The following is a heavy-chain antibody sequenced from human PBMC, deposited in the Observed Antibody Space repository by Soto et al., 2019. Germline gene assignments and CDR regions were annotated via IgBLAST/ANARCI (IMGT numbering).Heavy chain of an antibody. Sequence: QVQLVQSGAEVKKPGSSVKVSCKASGGTFSSYTISWVRQAPGQGLEWMGRIIPILGIANYAQKFQGRVTITADKSTSTAYMELSSLRSEDTAVYFCARVXXXXXXSXDHIVDWGQGTLVTVSS. CDR1: GGTFSSYT. CDR3: ARVXXXXXXSXDHIVD. D-gene: IGHD2-15*01. J-gene: IGHJ4*02. CDR2: IIPILGIA. V-gene: IGHV1-69*02.